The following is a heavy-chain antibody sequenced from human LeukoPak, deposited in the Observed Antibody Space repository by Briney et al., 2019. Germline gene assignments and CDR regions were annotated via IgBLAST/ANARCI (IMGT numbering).Heavy chain of an antibody. CDR2: ISVYNGNT. V-gene: IGHV1-18*01. Sequence: GASVKVSCKASGYTFIDYGFSWVRQAPGQGLEWLGWISVYNGNTRYAQNLQDRVTMTTDTSTNTAYMEVRSLRSDDTAVYYCAMGMTTVVTQFDYWGQGTLVTVSS. D-gene: IGHD4-23*01. CDR3: AMGMTTVVTQFDY. J-gene: IGHJ4*02. CDR1: GYTFIDYG.